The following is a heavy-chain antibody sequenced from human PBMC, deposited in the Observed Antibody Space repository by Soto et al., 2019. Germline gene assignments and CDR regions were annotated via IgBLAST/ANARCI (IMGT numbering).Heavy chain of an antibody. CDR3: ARVVVVPASSYYFDY. V-gene: IGHV4-4*02. CDR1: SGSISSSNW. Sequence: QVQLQESGPGLVKPSGTLSLTCAVSSGSISSSNWWSWVRQPPGKGLEWIGEIYHSGSTNYNPSLKIRVTISVDKSKNQFSLKLSSVTAADTAVYYCARVVVVPASSYYFDYWGQGTLVTVSS. D-gene: IGHD2-2*01. CDR2: IYHSGST. J-gene: IGHJ4*02.